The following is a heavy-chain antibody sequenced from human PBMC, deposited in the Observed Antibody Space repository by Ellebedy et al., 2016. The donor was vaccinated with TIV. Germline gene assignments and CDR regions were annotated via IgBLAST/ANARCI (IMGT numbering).Heavy chain of an antibody. J-gene: IGHJ2*01. V-gene: IGHV3-33*01. D-gene: IGHD3-3*01. CDR2: IWYDGSNK. CDR1: GFTFSSYG. Sequence: GGSLRLSCAASGFTFSSYGMHWVRQAPGKGLEWVAVIWYDGSNKYYADSVKGRFAISRDNSKNTLYLQMNSLRAEETAVYYCARGVEDWYFDLWGRGTLVTVSS. CDR3: ARGVEDWYFDL.